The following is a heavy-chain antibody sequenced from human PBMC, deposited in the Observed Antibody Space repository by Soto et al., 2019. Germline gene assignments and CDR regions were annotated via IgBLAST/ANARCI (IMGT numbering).Heavy chain of an antibody. J-gene: IGHJ4*02. V-gene: IGHV3-53*05. CDR1: GFTVSSKY. CDR2: IWSAGLI. Sequence: DVQLVETGGELIQPGGSLRLSCAASGFTVSSKYMSWVRQAPRKGLEWVSVIWSAGLIYYADSVRGRFTISRDNSKKTLYLQMNSLRSEDTADYYCATYYDSSGPPRSYYLDNWGQGTRVTVSS. D-gene: IGHD3-22*01. CDR3: ATYYDSSGPPRSYYLDN.